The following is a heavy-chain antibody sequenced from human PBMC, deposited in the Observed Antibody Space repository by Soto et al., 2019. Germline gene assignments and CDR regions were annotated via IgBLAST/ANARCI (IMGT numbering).Heavy chain of an antibody. CDR3: ARGGTPIDY. Sequence: QVQLVQSGAEVKKPGASVKVSCKTSGYTFTNFGISWVRXAPGQGLEWMGWISAYNGNTNYAQKFQGRVTMPTDTXXXXXXXXXXXXXXXDXAXYYCARGGTPIDYWGQGTLVTVSS. D-gene: IGHD3-10*01. CDR1: GYTFTNFG. CDR2: ISAYNGNT. J-gene: IGHJ4*02. V-gene: IGHV1-18*01.